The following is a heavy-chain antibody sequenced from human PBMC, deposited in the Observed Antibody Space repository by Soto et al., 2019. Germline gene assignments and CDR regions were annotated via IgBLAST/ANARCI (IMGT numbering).Heavy chain of an antibody. D-gene: IGHD3-3*02. Sequence: PGWSLRLSCAASGFTFSSYSMNWVRQAPGRGLEWVSYISSSSSTIYYADSVKGRFTISRDNAKNSLYLQMNSLRDEDTAVYYCARSIFGVVTHGAFDIWGQGTMVTVSS. CDR2: ISSSSSTI. V-gene: IGHV3-48*02. CDR1: GFTFSSYS. J-gene: IGHJ3*02. CDR3: ARSIFGVVTHGAFDI.